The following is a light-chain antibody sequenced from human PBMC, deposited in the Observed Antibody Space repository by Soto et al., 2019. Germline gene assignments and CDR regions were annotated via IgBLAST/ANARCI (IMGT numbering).Light chain of an antibody. Sequence: EIVLTQSPATLSLSPGERATLSCRASQSVSSYLAWYQQKPGQAPRLLIYDASNRATVIPARFSGSGSGTDFTLTISCLEPEDFAVYYCQQRSNWPGTFGPGTKVDIK. CDR3: QQRSNWPGT. V-gene: IGKV3-11*01. CDR2: DAS. CDR1: QSVSSY. J-gene: IGKJ3*01.